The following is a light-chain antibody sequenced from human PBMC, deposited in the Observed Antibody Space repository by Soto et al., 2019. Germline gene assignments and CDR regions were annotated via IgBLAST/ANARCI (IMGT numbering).Light chain of an antibody. CDR3: QTWGTGTWV. J-gene: IGLJ3*02. CDR1: SGHSSYA. CDR2: INSDGSH. Sequence: QLVLTQSPSASASLGDSVKLTCTLSSGHSSYAIAWHQQQPEKGPRYLMKINSDGSHTKGDGIPDRFSGSSSGAERYLSISSLQSEDEADYYCQTWGTGTWVFGGGTQLTVL. V-gene: IGLV4-69*01.